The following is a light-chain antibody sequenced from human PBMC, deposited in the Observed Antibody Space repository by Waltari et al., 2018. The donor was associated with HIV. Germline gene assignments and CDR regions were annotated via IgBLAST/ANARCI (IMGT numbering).Light chain of an antibody. CDR3: AAWDDSLNGPV. CDR2: SSN. CDR1: SSNTATNT. V-gene: IGLV1-44*01. Sequence: QSVLTQAPSASGTPGQRVTIPCSGSSSNTATNTVHWYQHLPGTAPKLLIYSSNQRPSGVPARFSGSKSGTSASLAISGLQSEDEADYYCAAWDDSLNGPVFGGGTKLTVL. J-gene: IGLJ2*01.